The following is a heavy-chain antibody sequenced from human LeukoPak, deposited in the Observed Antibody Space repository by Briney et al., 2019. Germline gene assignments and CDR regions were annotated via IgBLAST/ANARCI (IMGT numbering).Heavy chain of an antibody. CDR1: GYTFTGYY. D-gene: IGHD3-10*01. CDR3: GRDRVQALLWFGEPNQNFDY. CDR2: INPNSGGT. J-gene: IGHJ4*02. V-gene: IGHV1-2*02. Sequence: ASVKVSCKASGYTFTGYYMHWVRQAPGQGLEWMGWINPNSGGTNYAQKFQGRVTMTRNKYISTDYMELSRLRSDDTAVYYCGRDRVQALLWFGEPNQNFDYWGQGTLVTVSS.